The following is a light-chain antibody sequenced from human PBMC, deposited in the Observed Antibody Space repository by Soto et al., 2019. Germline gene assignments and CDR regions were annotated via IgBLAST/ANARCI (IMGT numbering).Light chain of an antibody. Sequence: QSALTQPPSASGSPRQSVTISCTGTSSDDGGSNLFSWYRQHPGKAPKLLIFEVNKRPSGVPDHFSGSKSGNTASLTVSGLQAEDEDDYYCSSYAGNTYPYVFGTGTKVTVL. CDR2: EVN. J-gene: IGLJ1*01. V-gene: IGLV2-8*01. CDR3: SSYAGNTYPYV. CDR1: SSDDGGSNL.